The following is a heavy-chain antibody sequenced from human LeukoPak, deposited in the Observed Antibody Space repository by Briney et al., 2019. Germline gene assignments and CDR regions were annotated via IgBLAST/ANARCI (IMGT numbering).Heavy chain of an antibody. CDR3: ARGDVLDY. CDR1: KYTFSTYW. D-gene: IGHD5-24*01. V-gene: IGHV5-51*01. CDR2: IYPGDSDT. Sequence: GDSLKISCKASKYTFSTYWIGWVRQIPGKGLEWMGFIYPGDSDTRYSPSFQGQVTISVDKSISTAYLQWSSLKASDTGMYYCARGDVLDYWGQGTLVTVSS. J-gene: IGHJ4*02.